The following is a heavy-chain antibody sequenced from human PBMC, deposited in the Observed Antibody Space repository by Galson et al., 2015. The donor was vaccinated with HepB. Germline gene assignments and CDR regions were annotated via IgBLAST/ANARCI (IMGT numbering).Heavy chain of an antibody. CDR3: ARDPDDTNGYYLTFEY. D-gene: IGHD3-22*01. V-gene: IGHV3-30*03. Sequence: SLRLSCAASGFTFSTYAMHWVRQAPGKGLEWVAVISHDGSSKYYADSVKGRFTISRDNSKNTLYLQMNSLRAEDTAVYLCARDPDDTNGYYLTFEYWGQGSLVTVSS. CDR1: GFTFSTYA. J-gene: IGHJ4*02. CDR2: ISHDGSSK.